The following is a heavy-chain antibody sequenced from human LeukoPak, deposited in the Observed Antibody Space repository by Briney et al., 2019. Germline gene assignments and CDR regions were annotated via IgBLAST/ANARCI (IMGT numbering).Heavy chain of an antibody. CDR2: INHGGNT. V-gene: IGHV4-34*01. CDR3: ARDGDTSSSPNWFDP. J-gene: IGHJ5*02. Sequence: SETLSLTCAVYGGSFSGYYWSWIRQPPGKGLECMGEINHGGNTNYNPSLQSRVTISVDTSTNQFSLKLSSVTAADTAVYYCARDGDTSSSPNWFDPWGQGTLVTVSS. D-gene: IGHD6-13*01. CDR1: GGSFSGYY.